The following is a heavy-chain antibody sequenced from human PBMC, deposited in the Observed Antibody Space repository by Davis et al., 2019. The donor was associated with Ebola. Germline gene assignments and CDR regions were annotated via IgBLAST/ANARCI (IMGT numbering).Heavy chain of an antibody. CDR2: INPNSCGT. Sequence: ASVTVSCQASVYTFTGYYMHWLRQAPGQGLEWMGWINPNSCGTNYEQKFQGRVTMTRDTSISTAYMELSTLRSDDTAVYYCARAPHYYMDVWGKGTTVTVSS. CDR1: VYTFTGYY. CDR3: ARAPHYYMDV. V-gene: IGHV1-2*02. J-gene: IGHJ6*03.